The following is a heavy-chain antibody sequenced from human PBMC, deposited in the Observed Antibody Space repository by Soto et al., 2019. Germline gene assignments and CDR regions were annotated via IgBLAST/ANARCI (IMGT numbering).Heavy chain of an antibody. D-gene: IGHD7-27*01. J-gene: IGHJ6*02. CDR2: FDPEDGET. V-gene: IGHV1-24*01. Sequence: GASVKGSCQVSGYTPPELSMHWGRQAPGKGLEWMGGFDPEDGETIYAQKFQGRVTVTEDTSTDTAYMELSSLRSEDTAVYYCARGKWITSDWGPTRENYYEMDVWGQGTTVTVSS. CDR1: GYTPPELS. CDR3: ARGKWITSDWGPTRENYYEMDV.